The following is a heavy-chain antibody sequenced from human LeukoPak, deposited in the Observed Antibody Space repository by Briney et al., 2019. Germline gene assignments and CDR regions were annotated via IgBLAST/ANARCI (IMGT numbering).Heavy chain of an antibody. CDR1: GGSFSGYY. J-gene: IGHJ4*02. CDR2: INHSGST. V-gene: IGHV4-34*01. Sequence: SETLSLTCAVYGGSFSGYYWSWIRQPPGKGLEWIGEINHSGSTNYNPSLKSRVTISVDTSKNQFSLKLISVTAADTAVYYCARTVRSLEWLFSQPGNSFDYWGQGTLVTVSS. D-gene: IGHD3-3*01. CDR3: ARTVRSLEWLFSQPGNSFDY.